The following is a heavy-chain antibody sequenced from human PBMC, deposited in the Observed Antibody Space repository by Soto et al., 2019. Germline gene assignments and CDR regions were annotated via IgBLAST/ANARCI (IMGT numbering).Heavy chain of an antibody. D-gene: IGHD3-3*01. CDR3: ATDPYDFWSGSHWGAYYFDY. V-gene: IGHV3-66*01. CDR2: IYSGGST. CDR1: GFTVSSNY. J-gene: IGHJ4*02. Sequence: GGSLRLSCAASGFTVSSNYMSWVRQAPGKGLEWVSVIYSGGSTYYADSVKGRFTISRDNSKNTLYLQMNSLRAEDTAVYYCATDPYDFWSGSHWGAYYFDYWGQGTLVTVSS.